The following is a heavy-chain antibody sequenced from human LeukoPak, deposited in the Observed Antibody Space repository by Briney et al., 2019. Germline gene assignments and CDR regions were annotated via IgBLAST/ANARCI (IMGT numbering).Heavy chain of an antibody. D-gene: IGHD3-22*01. V-gene: IGHV3-30*18. J-gene: IGHJ6*02. CDR2: ISYDGGNK. CDR3: AKDPRSRDSSGYGSYYYYYYGMDV. Sequence: GGSLRLSCAASGFTFSSYGMHWVRQAPGKGLEWVAVISYDGGNKYYADSVKGRFTISRDNSKNTLYLQMNSLRAEDTAVYYCAKDPRSRDSSGYGSYYYYYYGMDVWGQGTTVTVSS. CDR1: GFTFSSYG.